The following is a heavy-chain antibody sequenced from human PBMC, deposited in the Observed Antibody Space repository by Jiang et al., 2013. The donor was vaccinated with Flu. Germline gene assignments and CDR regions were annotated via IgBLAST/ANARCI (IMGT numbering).Heavy chain of an antibody. D-gene: IGHD5-18*01. V-gene: IGHV2-5*02. J-gene: IGHJ5*02. CDR1: GFSLTTSGVG. CDR2: IYWDDDK. Sequence: KPTQTLTLTCTFSGFSLTTSGVGVGWIRQPPGKALEWLAFIYWDDDKRYSPSLETRVTITKDTSKNQVVLRMTNMDPVDTATYFCAHRQGRQLWFDHWGQGVLLTVSS. CDR3: AHRQGRQLWFDH.